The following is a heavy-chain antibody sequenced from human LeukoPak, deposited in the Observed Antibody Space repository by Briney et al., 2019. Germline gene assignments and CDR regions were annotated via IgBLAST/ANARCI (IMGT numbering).Heavy chain of an antibody. Sequence: GGSLRLSCAASGFPFSNFAVSWVRQAPGKGLEWVSTISGGGDNTYFADSVKGRFTISRDNSKNTLFLQMVSLRAEDTAVYYCAKFEGALLGNYYMDVWGKGTTVTVSS. V-gene: IGHV3-23*01. CDR2: ISGGGDNT. CDR1: GFPFSNFA. CDR3: AKFEGALLGNYYMDV. J-gene: IGHJ6*03.